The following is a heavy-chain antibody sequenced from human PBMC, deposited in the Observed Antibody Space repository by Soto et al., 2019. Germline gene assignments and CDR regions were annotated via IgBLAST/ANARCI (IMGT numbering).Heavy chain of an antibody. J-gene: IGHJ4*02. CDR2: IYYSGST. D-gene: IGHD2-2*01. V-gene: IGHV4-39*07. CDR3: ARVPDY. Sequence: SETLSLTCTVSGGSITSGPYYWGWIRQPPGKGLEWIGSIYYSGSTYYNPSLESRVTISVDTSKNQFSLKLSSVTAADTAVYYCARVPDYWGQGILVTVSS. CDR1: GGSITSGPYY.